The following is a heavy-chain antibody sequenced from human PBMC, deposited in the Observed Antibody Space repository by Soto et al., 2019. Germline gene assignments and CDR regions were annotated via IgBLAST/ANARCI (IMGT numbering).Heavy chain of an antibody. J-gene: IGHJ4*02. D-gene: IGHD2-2*01. V-gene: IGHV3-33*01. CDR1: GFTFSSYG. CDR3: ARSGRGYCSSTSCSIDY. Sequence: PGGSLRLSCAASGFTFSSYGMHWVRQAPGKGLEWVAVIWYDGSNKYYADSVKGRFTISRDNSKNTLYLQMSSLRAEDTAVYYCARSGRGYCSSTSCSIDYWGQGTLVTVSS. CDR2: IWYDGSNK.